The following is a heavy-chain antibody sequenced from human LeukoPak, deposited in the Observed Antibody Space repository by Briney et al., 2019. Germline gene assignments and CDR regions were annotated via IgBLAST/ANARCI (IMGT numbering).Heavy chain of an antibody. CDR1: GFTFSSYS. J-gene: IGHJ4*02. V-gene: IGHV3-21*01. CDR3: ARVDYDSSGYYPP. CDR2: ISSSSSYI. Sequence: GGSLRLSCAASGFTFSSYSMNSVPQTPGKGLEWVSSISSSSSYIYYADSVKGRFTISRDNAKNSLYLQMNSLRAEDTAVYYCARVDYDSSGYYPPWGQGTLVTVSS. D-gene: IGHD3-22*01.